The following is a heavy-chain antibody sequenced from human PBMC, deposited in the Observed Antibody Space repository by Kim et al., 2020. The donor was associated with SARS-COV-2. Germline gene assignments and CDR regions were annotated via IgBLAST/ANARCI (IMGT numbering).Heavy chain of an antibody. V-gene: IGHV4-59*09. D-gene: IGHD5-12*01. J-gene: IGHJ4*02. Sequence: YNPSLKSRVTISVDASKNQFSLKLSSLTAADTAVYDCARGSSGYRATLDYWGQGTLVTVSS. CDR3: ARGSSGYRATLDY.